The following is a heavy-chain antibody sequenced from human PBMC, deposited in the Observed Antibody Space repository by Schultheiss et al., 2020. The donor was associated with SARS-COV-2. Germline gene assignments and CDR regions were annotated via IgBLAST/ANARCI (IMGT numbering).Heavy chain of an antibody. CDR3: ATVKGLQEWFISDF. Sequence: GESLKISCAASGFTFSSYSMNWVRQAPGKGLEWVANIKQDGSEKYYVDSVKGRFTISRDNAKNSLYLHMNSLTDEDTATYYCATVKGLQEWFISDFWGQGTLVTVSS. J-gene: IGHJ4*02. D-gene: IGHD5-18*01. CDR1: GFTFSSYS. V-gene: IGHV3-7*01. CDR2: IKQDGSEK.